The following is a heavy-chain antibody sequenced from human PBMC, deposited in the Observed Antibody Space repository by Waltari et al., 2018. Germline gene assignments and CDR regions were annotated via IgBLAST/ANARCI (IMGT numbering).Heavy chain of an antibody. D-gene: IGHD3-3*01. CDR1: GGSISSGGYY. Sequence: QVQLQESGPGLVKPSQTLSLTCTVSGGSISSGGYYWSWIRQHPGKGLEWIGYIYDSGSTYYNPSLKSRVTISVDTSKNQFSLKLSSVTAADTAVYYCARLVTGSGYGWFDPWGQGTLVTVSS. CDR2: IYDSGST. J-gene: IGHJ5*02. CDR3: ARLVTGSGYGWFDP. V-gene: IGHV4-31*03.